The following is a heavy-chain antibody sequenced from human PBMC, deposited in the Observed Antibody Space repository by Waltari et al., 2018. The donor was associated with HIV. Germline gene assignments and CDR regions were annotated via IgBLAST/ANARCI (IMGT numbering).Heavy chain of an antibody. CDR2: ISSSGSTI. CDR1: GFTFSSYE. Sequence: AASGFTFSSYEMNWVRQAPGKGLEWVSYISSSGSTIYYADSVKGRFTISRDNAKNSLYLQMNSLRAEDTAVYYCARELVLAYCGGDCYSRNYWGQGTLVTVSS. D-gene: IGHD2-21*02. V-gene: IGHV3-48*03. J-gene: IGHJ4*02. CDR3: ARELVLAYCGGDCYSRNY.